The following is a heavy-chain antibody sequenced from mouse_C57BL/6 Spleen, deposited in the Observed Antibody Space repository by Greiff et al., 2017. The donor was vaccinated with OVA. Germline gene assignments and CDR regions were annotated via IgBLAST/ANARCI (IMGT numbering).Heavy chain of an antibody. J-gene: IGHJ4*01. CDR1: GYTFTSYW. V-gene: IGHV1-50*01. D-gene: IGHD2-4*01. Sequence: QVQLQQSGAELVKPGASVKLSCKASGYTFTSYWMQWVKQRPGQGLEWIGEIDPSDSYTNYNQKFKGKATLTVDTSSSTAYMQLSSLTSEDSAVYYCARRDYDYDGYAMDYWGQGTSVTVSS. CDR3: ARRDYDYDGYAMDY. CDR2: IDPSDSYT.